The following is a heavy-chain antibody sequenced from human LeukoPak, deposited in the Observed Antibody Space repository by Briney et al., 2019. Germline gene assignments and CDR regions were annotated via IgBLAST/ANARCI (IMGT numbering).Heavy chain of an antibody. D-gene: IGHD3-9*01. CDR2: INHSGST. CDR3: ARSRFDWLLSWGDYYGMDV. J-gene: IGHJ6*02. CDR1: GESFSGYY. Sequence: PSEILSLTWAVYGESFSGYYWSWIRQPPGKGLEWIGEINHSGSTNYNPSLKSRVTISVDTSKNQFSLKLSSVTAADTAVYYCARSRFDWLLSWGDYYGMDVWGQGTTVTVSS. V-gene: IGHV4-34*01.